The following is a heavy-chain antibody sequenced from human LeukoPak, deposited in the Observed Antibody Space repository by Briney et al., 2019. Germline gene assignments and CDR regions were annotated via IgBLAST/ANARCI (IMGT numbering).Heavy chain of an antibody. D-gene: IGHD2-15*01. J-gene: IGHJ5*02. CDR3: ARRNCSGGSCYYPWFDP. V-gene: IGHV5-51*01. CDR2: IYPGDSDT. Sequence: GESLKISCKGSGYSFTSYWIGWVRQMPGKGLEWMGIIYPGDSDTSYSPSFQGQVTISADKSISTAYLQWSSLKASDTAMYYCARRNCSGGSCYYPWFDPWGQGTLVTVSS. CDR1: GYSFTSYW.